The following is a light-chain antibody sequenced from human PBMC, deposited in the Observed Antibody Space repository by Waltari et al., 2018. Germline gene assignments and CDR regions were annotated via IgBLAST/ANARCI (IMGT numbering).Light chain of an antibody. CDR3: QQSFSPAGV. CDR2: GAS. J-gene: IGKJ4*01. V-gene: IGKV1-39*01. CDR1: RNIDRY. Sequence: DIQMTQSPSSLSASVGDRVTITCRTSRNIDRYLNWYQHKPGKAPKLLIFGASNLQSGVPSRVSGSGAGTYFTLTISTLQPDDFATYYCQQSFSPAGVFGGGTKVEI.